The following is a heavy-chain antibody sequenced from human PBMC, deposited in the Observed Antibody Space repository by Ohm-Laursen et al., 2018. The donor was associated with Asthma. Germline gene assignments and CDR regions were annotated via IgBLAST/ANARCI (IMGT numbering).Heavy chain of an antibody. CDR1: GLPFSNFW. CDR3: ATNLPYEAENY. Sequence: SLRLSCAAPGLPFSNFWMSWVRQAPGKGLGWVANIYPDGGEKYYVDSVDGRFTISRDNAKNSLYLQMNSLRAEDTAVYYCATNLPYEAENYWGQGTLVTVSS. CDR2: IYPDGGEK. D-gene: IGHD3-16*01. J-gene: IGHJ4*02. V-gene: IGHV3-7*05.